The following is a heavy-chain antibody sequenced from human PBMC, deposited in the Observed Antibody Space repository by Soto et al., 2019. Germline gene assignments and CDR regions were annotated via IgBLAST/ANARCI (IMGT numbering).Heavy chain of an antibody. J-gene: IGHJ4*02. V-gene: IGHV3-30*18. D-gene: IGHD6-13*01. CDR3: AKAGMAAAGYFDY. CDR2: ISYDGSNK. Sequence: QVQLVESGGGVVQPGRSLRLSCAASGFTFSSYGMHWVRQAPGKGLEWVAVISYDGSNKYYADSVKGRFTISRDNSKNTRYLQMNSLSAEDTAVYYCAKAGMAAAGYFDYWGQGTLVTVSS. CDR1: GFTFSSYG.